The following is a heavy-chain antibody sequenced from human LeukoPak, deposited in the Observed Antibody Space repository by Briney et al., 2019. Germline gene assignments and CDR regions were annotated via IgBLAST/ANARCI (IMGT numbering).Heavy chain of an antibody. V-gene: IGHV1-2*06. CDR1: GYTFTGYY. D-gene: IGHD3-22*01. Sequence: GASVKVSCKASGYTFTGYYMHWVRQAPGQGLEWMGRINPNSGGTNYAQKFQGRVIMTRDTSISTAYMELSRLRSDDTAVYYCARDRLEGNYYDSSGYQTFDYWGQGTLVTVSS. J-gene: IGHJ4*02. CDR3: ARDRLEGNYYDSSGYQTFDY. CDR2: INPNSGGT.